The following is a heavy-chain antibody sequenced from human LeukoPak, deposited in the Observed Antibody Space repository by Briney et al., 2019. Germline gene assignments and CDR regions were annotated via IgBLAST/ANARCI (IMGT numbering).Heavy chain of an antibody. D-gene: IGHD3-16*02. J-gene: IGHJ4*02. Sequence: SVKVSCKASGGTFSSYAISWVRQAPGQGLEWMGGIIPISGTANYAQKFQGRVTITADESTSTAYMELSSLRSEDTAVYYCATSDYYDYVWGSYRNLDYWGQGTLVTVSS. CDR1: GGTFSSYA. CDR3: ATSDYYDYVWGSYRNLDY. CDR2: IIPISGTA. V-gene: IGHV1-69*13.